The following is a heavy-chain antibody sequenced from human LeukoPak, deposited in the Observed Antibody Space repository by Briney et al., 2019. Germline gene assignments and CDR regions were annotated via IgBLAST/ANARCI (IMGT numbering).Heavy chain of an antibody. J-gene: IGHJ4*02. V-gene: IGHV3-7*01. Sequence: PGESLRLSCAASGFTCSRSWMTWVRQAPGKGLEWVASINQDGSVKHYMDSVKGRFTISRDNSNNSLFLQMNSLRAEDTAVYYCAKLLGDATTFDYWGQGTLVTVSS. CDR3: AKLLGDATTFDY. CDR1: GFTCSRSW. CDR2: INQDGSVK. D-gene: IGHD3-16*01.